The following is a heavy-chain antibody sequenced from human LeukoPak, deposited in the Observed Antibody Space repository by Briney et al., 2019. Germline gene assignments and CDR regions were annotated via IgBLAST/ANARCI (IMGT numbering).Heavy chain of an antibody. V-gene: IGHV4-59*01. CDR1: GGSISSYY. D-gene: IGHD5-18*01. CDR3: ARSGYSYDSAVYWNFDL. Sequence: PSATLSLTRTVSGGSISSYYWTWIRQPPGKGLEWIGYVSYSGTTKYNPSLKSRVTMSVDMSKNRLSLRLTSVTAADTAVYYCARSGYSYDSAVYWNFDLWGRGTLVTVSS. J-gene: IGHJ2*01. CDR2: VSYSGTT.